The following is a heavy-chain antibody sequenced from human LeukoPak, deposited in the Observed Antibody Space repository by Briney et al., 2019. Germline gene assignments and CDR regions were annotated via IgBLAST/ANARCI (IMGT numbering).Heavy chain of an antibody. Sequence: GGSLRLSCAASGFTVSSNYMSWVRQAPGKGLEWGSAISGSGDSTYYADSVKGRFTISRDNSKNTLYLQMNSLRADDTAVYYCVKDEGGVQLAYWGQGTLVTVSS. CDR3: VKDEGGVQLAY. CDR1: GFTVSSNY. D-gene: IGHD1-1*01. CDR2: ISGSGDST. V-gene: IGHV3-23*01. J-gene: IGHJ4*02.